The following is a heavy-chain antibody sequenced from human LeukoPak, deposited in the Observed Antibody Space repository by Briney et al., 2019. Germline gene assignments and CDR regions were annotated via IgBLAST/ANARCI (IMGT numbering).Heavy chain of an antibody. CDR3: ARIAAAGNRRLNY. J-gene: IGHJ4*02. Sequence: GASVNVSCRASGYTFTSYDINWVRQAPGQGLEWMGWMNPNSGNTGYAQKFQGRITMTRNTSISTAYMELSSLTSEDTAVYYCARIAAAGNRRLNYWGQGTLVTVSS. CDR2: MNPNSGNT. D-gene: IGHD6-13*01. V-gene: IGHV1-8*01. CDR1: GYTFTSYD.